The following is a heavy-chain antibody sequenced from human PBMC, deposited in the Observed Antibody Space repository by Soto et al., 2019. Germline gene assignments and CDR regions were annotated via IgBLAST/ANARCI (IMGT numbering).Heavy chain of an antibody. CDR2: MNPNSGNT. CDR3: FRGRRAKFAP. J-gene: IGHJ5*02. D-gene: IGHD6-25*01. Sequence: QVQLVQSGAEVKKPGASVRVSCKASGYTFSNYDINWVRQATGQGLEWMGWMNPNSGNTGYAQKFQGRVSMTRDTSITTAYMELSSLTSEDTAVYYCFRGRRAKFAPWGHGTQVTVSS. CDR1: GYTFSNYD. V-gene: IGHV1-8*01.